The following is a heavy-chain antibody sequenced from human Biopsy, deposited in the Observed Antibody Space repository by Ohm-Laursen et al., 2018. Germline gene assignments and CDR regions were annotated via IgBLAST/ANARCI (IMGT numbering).Heavy chain of an antibody. CDR2: IYYSGST. CDR1: GGSISSDY. V-gene: IGHV4-59*01. CDR3: ARATNSTGWAYYYFYGMDV. Sequence: GTLSLTCTVSGGSISSDYWSWIRQTPGKGLEWIGYIYYSGSTNYNPSLKSRITISVDTSKNQISLRLNSVTAADTAVYYCARATNSTGWAYYYFYGMDVWGQGTTVTVSS. J-gene: IGHJ6*02. D-gene: IGHD2/OR15-2a*01.